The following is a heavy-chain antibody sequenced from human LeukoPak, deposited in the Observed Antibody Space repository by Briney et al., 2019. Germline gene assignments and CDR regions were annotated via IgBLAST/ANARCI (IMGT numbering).Heavy chain of an antibody. D-gene: IGHD1-26*01. CDR1: GYTFTDYY. CDR2: INPNSGGT. CDR3: ARVRVGATTYYFDY. Sequence: ASVKVSCKASGYTFTDYYMHWVRQAPGQGLEWMGWINPNSGGTNYPQKFQGRVTMTRDTSISTAYVELSRLRSDDTAVYYCARVRVGATTYYFDYWGQGTLVTVSS. J-gene: IGHJ4*02. V-gene: IGHV1-2*02.